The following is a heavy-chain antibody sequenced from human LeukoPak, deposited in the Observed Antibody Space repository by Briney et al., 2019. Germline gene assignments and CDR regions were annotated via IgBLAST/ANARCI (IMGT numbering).Heavy chain of an antibody. Sequence: SGTLSLTCAVAGGSISSSSYYWGWIRQPPGKGLEWFGSISYGGSTYYNPSLKSRVTMSVDTSKNQFSLKLTSVTAADTAVYYCARLSRGPSSSNFDYCGQGTLVTVSS. CDR2: ISYGGST. V-gene: IGHV4-39*01. CDR3: ARLSRGPSSSNFDY. J-gene: IGHJ4*02. D-gene: IGHD6-6*01. CDR1: GGSISSSSYY.